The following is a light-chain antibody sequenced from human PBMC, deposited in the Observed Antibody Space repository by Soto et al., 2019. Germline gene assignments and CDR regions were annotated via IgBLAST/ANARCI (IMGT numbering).Light chain of an antibody. J-gene: IGKJ2*01. V-gene: IGKV1-5*01. Sequence: DLPMTQSPSTLSASVGDRVTITCRASQSISSWLAWYQQKPGKAPKLLIYDASSLESGVPSRFSGSGSGTEFTLTISSLQPDDFATYYCQQYNSYSHDTFGQGTKLEIK. CDR1: QSISSW. CDR3: QQYNSYSHDT. CDR2: DAS.